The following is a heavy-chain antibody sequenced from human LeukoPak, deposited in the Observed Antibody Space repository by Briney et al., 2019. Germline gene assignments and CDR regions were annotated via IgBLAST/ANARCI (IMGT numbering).Heavy chain of an antibody. CDR2: MNPNSGNT. D-gene: IGHD6-19*01. V-gene: IGHV1-8*02. J-gene: IGHJ4*02. CDR3: AMHSGSGWYAPLV. Sequence: AASVKVSCKASGYTFTSYYMHWVRQATGQGLEWMGWMNPNSGNTGYAQKFQGRVTMTRNTSISTAYMELSSLRSEDTAVYYCAMHSGSGWYAPLVWGQGTLVTVSS. CDR1: GYTFTSYY.